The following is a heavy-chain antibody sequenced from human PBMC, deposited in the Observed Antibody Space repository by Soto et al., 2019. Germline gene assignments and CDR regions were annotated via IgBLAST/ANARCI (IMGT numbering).Heavy chain of an antibody. Sequence: SGPTLVNPTQTLTLTCTLSGISLSTSGVGLGWIRQTPGKALEWLALVYWNDDKHYRPSLKSRLTITKDTFKNQAILTMTNMDPVDTATYYCARGLATLPVFAFDIWGQGTEVTVSS. D-gene: IGHD1-1*01. CDR3: ARGLATLPVFAFDI. V-gene: IGHV2-5*01. CDR2: VYWNDDK. CDR1: GISLSTSGVG. J-gene: IGHJ3*02.